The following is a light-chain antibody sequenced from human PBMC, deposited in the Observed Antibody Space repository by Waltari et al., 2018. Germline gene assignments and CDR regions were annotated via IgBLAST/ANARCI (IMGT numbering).Light chain of an antibody. CDR2: AAS. CDR1: QGISNY. V-gene: IGKV1-27*01. CDR3: QKYNSAPPWT. J-gene: IGKJ1*01. Sequence: DIQMTQSPSSLSASVGDRVTITCRASQGISNYLAWYQQKQGRGPKLLIYAASTLQSGVPSRFSGSGSGTAFTLTISNLQPEDVATYYCQKYNSAPPWTFGQGTKVEIK.